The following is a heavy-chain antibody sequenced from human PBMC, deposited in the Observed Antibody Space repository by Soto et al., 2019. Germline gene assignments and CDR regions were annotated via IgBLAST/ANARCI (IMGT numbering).Heavy chain of an antibody. CDR1: GFTLSSYF. CDR3: AKDLEKWLVKLGGLAT. D-gene: IGHD6-19*01. J-gene: IGHJ5*02. CDR2: ISNSGGST. V-gene: IGHV3-23*01. Sequence: EVQLLESGGGMVQPGGSLRLSCVASGFTLSSYFMTWVRQAPGKGLEWVSAISNSGGSTYYADSVKGRFTISRDNSHNTLYLKMNNRRAEDTARYYWAKDLEKWLVKLGGLATWGQGAQVTVPS.